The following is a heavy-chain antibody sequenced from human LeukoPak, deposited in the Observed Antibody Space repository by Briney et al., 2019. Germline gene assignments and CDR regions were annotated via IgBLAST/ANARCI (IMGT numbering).Heavy chain of an antibody. Sequence: GASVKVSCKASGYTFTNYAMNWVRQAPGQGLEWMGWINTDTGNPTYAQGFTRRLVFSLDTSASTAYLQISSLKAEDTAVYYCATLPEQLVGPNWYFDLWGRGSLVTVSS. CDR2: INTDTGNP. CDR1: GYTFTNYA. CDR3: ATLPEQLVGPNWYFDL. J-gene: IGHJ2*01. V-gene: IGHV7-4-1*02. D-gene: IGHD6-6*01.